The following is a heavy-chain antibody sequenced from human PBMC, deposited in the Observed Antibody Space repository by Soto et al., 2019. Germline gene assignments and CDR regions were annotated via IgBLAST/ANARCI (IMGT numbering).Heavy chain of an antibody. CDR3: ARVGVAFGY. Sequence: PGGSLRLSCAASGFTFSSYWMSWVRQAPGKGLEWVATIKEDGSEKHYVDSVKGRFTISRDNAKNSLHLQMNSLRAEDTAVYYCARVGVAFGYWGQGTLVTVSS. CDR1: GFTFSSYW. CDR2: IKEDGSEK. J-gene: IGHJ4*02. D-gene: IGHD2-8*01. V-gene: IGHV3-7*01.